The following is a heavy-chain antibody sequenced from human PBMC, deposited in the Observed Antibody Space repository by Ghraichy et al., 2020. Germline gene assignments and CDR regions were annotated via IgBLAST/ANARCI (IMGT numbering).Heavy chain of an antibody. CDR1: GYTFTSYA. V-gene: IGHV1-3*01. CDR3: ARAWVGATRIDY. D-gene: IGHD1-26*01. CDR2: INAGNGNT. Sequence: ASVKVSCKASGYTFTSYAMHWVRQAPGQRLEWMGWINAGNGNTKYSQRFQGRVTITRDTSASTAYMELSSLRSEDTAVYYCARAWVGATRIDYWGQGTLVTVSS. J-gene: IGHJ4*02.